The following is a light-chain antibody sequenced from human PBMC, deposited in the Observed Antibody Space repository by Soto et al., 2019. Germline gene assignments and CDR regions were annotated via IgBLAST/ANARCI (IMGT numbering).Light chain of an antibody. CDR1: SSDVGGYDY. V-gene: IGLV2-14*01. CDR3: SSYSISTAYL. J-gene: IGLJ1*01. Sequence: SVLTQPASVSGSPGQSITISCTGTSSDVGGYDYVSWYQLHPGKAPKLMLFEVSNRPSGVSYRFSGSKSGNTASLTISGLQAEDEADYFCSSYSISTAYLFGTGTKATVL. CDR2: EVS.